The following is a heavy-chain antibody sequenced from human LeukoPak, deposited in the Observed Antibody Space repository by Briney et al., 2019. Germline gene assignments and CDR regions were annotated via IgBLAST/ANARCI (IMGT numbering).Heavy chain of an antibody. CDR2: IYYSGST. J-gene: IGHJ4*02. V-gene: IGHV4-39*07. CDR1: GGSISSSSYY. D-gene: IGHD2-15*01. CDR3: ARVEVVVAALDY. Sequence: SETLSLTCTVSGGSISSSSYYWGWICQPPGKGLEWIGSIYYSGSTYYNPSLKSRVTISVDTSKNQFSLKLSSVTAADTAVYYCARVEVVVAALDYWGQGTLVTVSS.